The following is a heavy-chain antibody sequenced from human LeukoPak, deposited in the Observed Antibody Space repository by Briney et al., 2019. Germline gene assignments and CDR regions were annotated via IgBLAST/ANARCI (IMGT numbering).Heavy chain of an antibody. CDR2: IYSGGST. CDR3: AREGGSYFRYFDL. Sequence: PGGSLRLSCAASGFTFSSYAMSWVRQAPGKGLEWVSVIYSGGSTYYADSVKGRFTISRDNSKNTLYLQMSSLRAEDTAVYYCAREGGSYFRYFDLWGRGTLVTVSS. D-gene: IGHD1-26*01. CDR1: GFTFSSYA. J-gene: IGHJ2*01. V-gene: IGHV3-66*01.